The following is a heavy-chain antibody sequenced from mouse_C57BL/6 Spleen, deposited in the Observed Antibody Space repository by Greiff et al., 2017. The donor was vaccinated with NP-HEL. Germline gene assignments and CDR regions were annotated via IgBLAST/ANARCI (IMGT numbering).Heavy chain of an antibody. CDR2: IYPGDGDT. D-gene: IGHD2-10*01. CDR3: ARKTYYPYYFDY. V-gene: IGHV1-82*01. CDR1: GYAFSSSW. J-gene: IGHJ2*01. Sequence: VQLQQSGPELVKPGASVKISCKASGYAFSSSWMNWVKQRPGKGLEWIGRIYPGDGDTNYNGKFKGKATLTADKSSSTAYMQLSSLTSEDSAVYFCARKTYYPYYFDYWGQGTTLTVSS.